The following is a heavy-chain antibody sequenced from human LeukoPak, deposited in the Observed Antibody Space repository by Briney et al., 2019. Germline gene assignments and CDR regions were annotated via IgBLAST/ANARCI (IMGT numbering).Heavy chain of an antibody. J-gene: IGHJ4*02. CDR2: INHGGST. D-gene: IGHD3-22*01. V-gene: IGHV4-34*01. CDR1: GGSFSGYY. CDR3: ARGQKWLSFYYFDF. Sequence: SETLSLTCAVYGGSFSGYYWTWIRQPPGKGLEWNGEINHGGSTNYNPSLKSRVNISMDTSKNQFSLKLNSVTAADTAIYYCARGQKWLSFYYFDFWGQGTLVTVSS.